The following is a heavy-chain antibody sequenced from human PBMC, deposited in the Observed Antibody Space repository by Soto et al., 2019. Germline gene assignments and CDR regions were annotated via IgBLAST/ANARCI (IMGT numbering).Heavy chain of an antibody. Sequence: SETLYLTCTVSGGSISSTSYSWVWLRRPPGRGLEWIGYIYRSGSTKYNPSLKSRLTISVDTSKNQFSLKLSSVTAADTAVYYCARTLDYGHMDVWGKGTTVTVSS. V-gene: IGHV4-61*05. CDR1: GGSISSTSYS. J-gene: IGHJ6*03. D-gene: IGHD3-16*01. CDR3: ARTLDYGHMDV. CDR2: IYRSGST.